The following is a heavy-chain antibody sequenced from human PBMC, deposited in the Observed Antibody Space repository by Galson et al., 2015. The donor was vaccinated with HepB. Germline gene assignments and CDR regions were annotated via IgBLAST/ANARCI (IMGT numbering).Heavy chain of an antibody. CDR2: INHSGST. CDR1: GGSFSGYY. V-gene: IGHV4-34*01. Sequence: LSLTCAVYGGSFSGYYWSWIRQPPGKGLEWIGEINHSGSTNHNPSLKSRVTISVDTSKNQFSLKLSSVTAADTAVYYCARGRPPFFDAFDIWGQGTMVTVSS. J-gene: IGHJ3*02. D-gene: IGHD3-3*01. CDR3: ARGRPPFFDAFDI.